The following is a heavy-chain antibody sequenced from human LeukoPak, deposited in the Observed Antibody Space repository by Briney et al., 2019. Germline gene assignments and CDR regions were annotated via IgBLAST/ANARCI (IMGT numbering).Heavy chain of an antibody. J-gene: IGHJ6*02. Sequence: SETLSLTCTVSGGSISSSSYYWGWIRHPPGKGLEWIGSIYYSGSTYYNPSLKSRVTISVDTSKNQFSLKLSSVTAADTAVYYCARRAALTVTIYYCYGMDVWGQGTTVTVSS. CDR3: ARRAALTVTIYYCYGMDV. CDR1: GGSISSSSYY. CDR2: IYYSGST. V-gene: IGHV4-39*01. D-gene: IGHD4-17*01.